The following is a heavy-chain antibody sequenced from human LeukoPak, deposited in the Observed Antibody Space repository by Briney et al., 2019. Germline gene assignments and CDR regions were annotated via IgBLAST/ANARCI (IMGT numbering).Heavy chain of an antibody. CDR2: ISSNGGST. CDR3: ARGYDSSGYYPDFDY. D-gene: IGHD3-22*01. V-gene: IGHV3-64*01. Sequence: PGGSLRLSCAASGFTFSSYAMHWVRQAPGKGLEYVSAISSNGGSTYYANSVKGRFTISRDNSKNTLYLQMGSLRAKDMAVYYCARGYDSSGYYPDFDYWGQGTLVTVSS. J-gene: IGHJ4*02. CDR1: GFTFSSYA.